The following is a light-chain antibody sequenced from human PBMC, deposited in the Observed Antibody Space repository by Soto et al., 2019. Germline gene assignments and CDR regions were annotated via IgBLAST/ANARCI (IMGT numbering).Light chain of an antibody. CDR1: QSLLYSDGKTY. V-gene: IGKV2D-29*01. CDR2: VVS. Sequence: DIVMTQTPLSLSVTPGQPASSSCKSSQSLLYSDGKTYLSWYLQKPGQPPHLLIYVVSNRLSGVGERLSGSGSGTDFQLSLRRVEAEDFGVYYCMQSVQIPITFGGGHKVDI. CDR3: MQSVQIPIT. J-gene: IGKJ4*01.